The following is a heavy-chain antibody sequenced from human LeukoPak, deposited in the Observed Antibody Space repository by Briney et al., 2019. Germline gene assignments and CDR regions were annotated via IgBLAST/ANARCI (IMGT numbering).Heavy chain of an antibody. V-gene: IGHV3-21*01. Sequence: PGGSLRLSCAASGFTFSSYSMNWVRQAPGKGLEWVSSISSSSSYIYYANSMKGRFTISRDNAKNSLYLQMNSLRAEDAALYFCARDPYGGSYGAYYYYYMDVWGKGTTVTISS. CDR2: ISSSSSYI. J-gene: IGHJ6*03. CDR3: ARDPYGGSYGAYYYYYMDV. D-gene: IGHD1-26*01. CDR1: GFTFSSYS.